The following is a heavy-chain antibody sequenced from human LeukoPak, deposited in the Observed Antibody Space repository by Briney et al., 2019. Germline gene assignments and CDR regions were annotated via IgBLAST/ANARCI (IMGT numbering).Heavy chain of an antibody. CDR3: ARNSYDSSGYYPVHYYYYYNMDV. D-gene: IGHD3-22*01. Sequence: ASGKVSCKASGYTFTSYYMHWVRQAPGQGLEWMGIINPSGGSTSYAQKVQGRVRMTRDRSTSTVYMELSRLRTEDTAVYYCARNSYDSSGYYPVHYYYYYNMDVWGKGTTATVSS. J-gene: IGHJ6*03. CDR2: INPSGGST. CDR1: GYTFTSYY. V-gene: IGHV1-46*01.